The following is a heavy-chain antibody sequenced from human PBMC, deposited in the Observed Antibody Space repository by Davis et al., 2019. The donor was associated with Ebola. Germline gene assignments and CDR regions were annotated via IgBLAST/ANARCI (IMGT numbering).Heavy chain of an antibody. V-gene: IGHV3-53*01. D-gene: IGHD1-14*01. CDR3: VRSLNPTGLEF. Sequence: GESLKISCEVSGFIVSQNYMSWVRQAPGKGLEWVSIIYGGGTTDYTDSVKGRFTISRDNSKNIVYLQMNSLRVDDTAVYYCVRSLNPTGLEFWGQGSLVTVSS. J-gene: IGHJ4*02. CDR1: GFIVSQNY. CDR2: IYGGGTT.